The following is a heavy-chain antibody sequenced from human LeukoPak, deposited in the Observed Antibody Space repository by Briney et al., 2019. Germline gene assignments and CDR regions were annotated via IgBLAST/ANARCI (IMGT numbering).Heavy chain of an antibody. CDR2: IWYDGSNK. CDR1: GFPFSDYA. V-gene: IGHV3-33*06. D-gene: IGHD6-13*01. Sequence: PGGSLRLSCTASGFPFSDYAMNWVRQAPGKGLEWVAVIWYDGSNKYYADSVKGRFTISRDNSKNTLYLQMNSLRAEDTAVYYCAKAYIAAAGPDYWGQGTLVTVSS. J-gene: IGHJ4*02. CDR3: AKAYIAAAGPDY.